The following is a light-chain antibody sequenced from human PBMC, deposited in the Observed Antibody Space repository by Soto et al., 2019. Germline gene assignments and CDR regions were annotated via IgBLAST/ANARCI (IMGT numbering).Light chain of an antibody. Sequence: EIVMTQSPATLSVSPGERATLSCRASQSGSSNLAWYQQKPGQAPRLLIYGASTRATGIQARFSGSGSGTEFTLTITSLQSEDFAVYYCQQYNNWPPWTFGQGTKVEIK. CDR2: GAS. J-gene: IGKJ1*01. CDR1: QSGSSN. V-gene: IGKV3-15*01. CDR3: QQYNNWPPWT.